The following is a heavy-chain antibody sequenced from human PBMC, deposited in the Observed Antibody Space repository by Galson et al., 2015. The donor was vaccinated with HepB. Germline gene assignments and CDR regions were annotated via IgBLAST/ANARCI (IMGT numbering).Heavy chain of an antibody. J-gene: IGHJ5*02. V-gene: IGHV7-4-1*02. CDR1: GYIFTNYA. D-gene: IGHD3-10*01. CDR2: INTNTGNP. CDR3: ARTPYYGSGSSSNAWFDP. Sequence: SVKVSCKASGYIFTNYAMNWVRQAPGQGLEWMGRINTNTGNPTYAQGFTGRFVFSLDTSVSTTYLQISGLKAEDTALYYCARTPYYGSGSSSNAWFDPWGQGTLVTVSS.